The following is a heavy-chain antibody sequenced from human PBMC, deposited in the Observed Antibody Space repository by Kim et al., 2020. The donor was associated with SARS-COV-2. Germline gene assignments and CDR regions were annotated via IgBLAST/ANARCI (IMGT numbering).Heavy chain of an antibody. CDR3: ARDLNYYDSSGYPSIRYYGMDV. CDR1: GGTFSSYA. Sequence: SVKVSCKASGGTFSSYAISWVRQAPGQGLEWMGGIIPIFGTANYAQKFQGRVTITADESTSTAYMELSSLRSEDTAVYYCARDLNYYDSSGYPSIRYYGMDVWGQGTTVTVSS. CDR2: IIPIFGTA. V-gene: IGHV1-69*13. J-gene: IGHJ6*02. D-gene: IGHD3-22*01.